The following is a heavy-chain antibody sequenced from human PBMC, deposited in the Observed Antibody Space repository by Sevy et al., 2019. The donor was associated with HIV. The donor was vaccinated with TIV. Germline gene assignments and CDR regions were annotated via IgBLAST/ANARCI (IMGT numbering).Heavy chain of an antibody. D-gene: IGHD3-22*01. CDR2: ISGSGGST. V-gene: IGHV3-23*01. CDR1: GFTFSSYA. Sequence: GGSLRLSCAASGFTFSSYAMSWVRQAPGKGLERVSAISGSGGSTYYADSVKGRFTISRDNSKNTLYLQMNSLRAEDTAVYYCAKEYYYDSSGSVGAFDIWCQGTMVTVSS. CDR3: AKEYYYDSSGSVGAFDI. J-gene: IGHJ3*02.